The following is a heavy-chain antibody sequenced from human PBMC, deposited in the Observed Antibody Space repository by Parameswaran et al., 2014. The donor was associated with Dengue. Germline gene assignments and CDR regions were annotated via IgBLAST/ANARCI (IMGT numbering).Heavy chain of an antibody. CDR2: ISAYNGNT. V-gene: IGHV1-18*01. D-gene: IGHD1-1*01. CDR3: ARFRYMGYLDY. Sequence: WVRQAPGQGLEWMGWISAYNGNTNYARKLQGRVTMTTDTSTSTAYMELRSLRSDDTAVYYCARFRYMGYLDYWGQGTLVTVSS. J-gene: IGHJ4*02.